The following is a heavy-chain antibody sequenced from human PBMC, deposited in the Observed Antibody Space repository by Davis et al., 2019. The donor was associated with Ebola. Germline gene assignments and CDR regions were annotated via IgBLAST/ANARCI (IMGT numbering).Heavy chain of an antibody. CDR1: GYTFTGYY. D-gene: IGHD3-16*01. CDR2: INPNSGGT. V-gene: IGHV1-2*02. Sequence: ASVKVSCKASGYTFTGYYIHWVRQAPGQGLEWMGWINPNSGGTNYAQKFQGRATITADDSTSTAYMELSSLRSEDTAVYYCARGPTDPSGGWGQGTLVTVSP. J-gene: IGHJ4*02. CDR3: ARGPTDPSGG.